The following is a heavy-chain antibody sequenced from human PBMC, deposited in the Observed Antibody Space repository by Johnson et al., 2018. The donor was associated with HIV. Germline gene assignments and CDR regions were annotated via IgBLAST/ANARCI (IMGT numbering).Heavy chain of an antibody. V-gene: IGHV3-23*04. D-gene: IGHD6-13*01. J-gene: IGHJ3*02. CDR2: VSGSDGAT. Sequence: VQLVESGGGLVQPGGSLRLSCAASKLTFSNYAMTWVRQAPGKGLGWVSSVSGSDGATYYAVSVKGRFTISTDNSNNTLYLQMNSLGAEDTAVYYCAKGLVAADLRWGGAFDIWGQEKMVTVSS. CDR1: KLTFSNYA. CDR3: AKGLVAADLRWGGAFDI.